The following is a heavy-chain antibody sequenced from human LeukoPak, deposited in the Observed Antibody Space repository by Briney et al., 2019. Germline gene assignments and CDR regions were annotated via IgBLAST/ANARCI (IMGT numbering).Heavy chain of an antibody. D-gene: IGHD2-2*01. Sequence: PSETLSLTCAVYGGSFSGYYWSWIRQPPGKGLEWIGEINHSGSTNYNPSLKSRVTISVDTSKNQFSLKLSSVTAADTAVYYCARMPYCSSTSCSSYYYYYYMDVWGKGTTVTISS. J-gene: IGHJ6*03. CDR3: ARMPYCSSTSCSSYYYYYYMDV. CDR2: INHSGST. CDR1: GGSFSGYY. V-gene: IGHV4-34*01.